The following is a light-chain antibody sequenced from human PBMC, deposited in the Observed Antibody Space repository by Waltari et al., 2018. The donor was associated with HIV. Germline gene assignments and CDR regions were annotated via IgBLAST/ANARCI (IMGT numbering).Light chain of an antibody. CDR2: EVS. V-gene: IGLV2-14*01. CDR3: SSYRDSSTLVV. J-gene: IGLJ1*01. Sequence: QSALTQPASVSGSPGQSITISCTGSSSDVGGYKYVSWYQQHQAKAPKLMIYEVSNRPSGVSNRFSGSNSGNTASLTISGLQAEDEADYYCSSYRDSSTLVVFGTGTKVTVL. CDR1: SSDVGGYKY.